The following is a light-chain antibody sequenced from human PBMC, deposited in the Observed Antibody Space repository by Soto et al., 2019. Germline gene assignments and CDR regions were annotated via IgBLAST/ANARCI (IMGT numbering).Light chain of an antibody. CDR1: QSLDSW. CDR3: QQYHSFST. CDR2: KTS. V-gene: IGKV1-5*03. J-gene: IGKJ1*01. Sequence: DIQMTQSPSTLSASVEDRVTITCRASQSLDSWLAWYQQKPGKPPKLLIYKTSLLEFGVPSRFSGSGSGTLFTLTISRLQPDDFATYYCQQYHSFSTFGQGTKVEIK.